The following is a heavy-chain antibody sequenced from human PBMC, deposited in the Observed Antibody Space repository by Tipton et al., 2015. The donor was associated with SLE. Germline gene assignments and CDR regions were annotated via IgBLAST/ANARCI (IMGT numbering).Heavy chain of an antibody. CDR2: FYYGKST. V-gene: IGHV4-39*07. CDR1: GGSISSSSFY. Sequence: TLSLTCTVSGGSISSSSFYWGWICQPPGKGLEWIGSFYYGKSTFYNPSLKSRVTISLDTSKNQFSLKLSSVTAADTAVYYCARGSCSGGVCYIDYWGQGTLVTVSS. J-gene: IGHJ4*02. CDR3: ARGSCSGGVCYIDY. D-gene: IGHD2-8*02.